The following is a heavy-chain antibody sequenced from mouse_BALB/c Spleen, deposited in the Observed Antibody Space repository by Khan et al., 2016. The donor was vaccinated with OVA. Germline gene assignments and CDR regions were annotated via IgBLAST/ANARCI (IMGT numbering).Heavy chain of an antibody. J-gene: IGHJ4*01. Sequence: EVHLVESGGGLVKPGGSLKLSCAGSGFTFSNYAMSWVRRTPEKRLEWVASISSGGNTYYPDSVKGRVTISRDNARNILYLQMSSLRSEDTAMYNCARLVDYWGQGTSVTVSS. V-gene: IGHV5-6-5*01. CDR3: ARLVDY. CDR2: ISSGGNT. CDR1: GFTFSNYA.